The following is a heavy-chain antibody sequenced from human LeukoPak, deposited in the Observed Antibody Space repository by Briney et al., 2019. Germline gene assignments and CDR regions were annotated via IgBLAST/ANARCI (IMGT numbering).Heavy chain of an antibody. CDR1: GGTFSSYA. V-gene: IGHV1-69*10. J-gene: IGHJ5*02. D-gene: IGHD2-15*01. CDR3: AREIVVVAATGWFDP. CDR2: IIPIFGIA. Sequence: SVKVSCKASGGTFSSYAISWVRQAPGQGLEWMGGIIPIFGIANYAQKFQGRVTITADKSTSTAYMELSSLRSEDTAVYYCAREIVVVAATGWFDPWGQGTLVTVSS.